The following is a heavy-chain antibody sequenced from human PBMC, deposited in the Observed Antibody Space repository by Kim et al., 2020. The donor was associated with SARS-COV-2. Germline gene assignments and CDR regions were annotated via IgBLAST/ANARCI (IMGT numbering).Heavy chain of an antibody. CDR2: IWYDGSNK. CDR1: GFTFSSYG. Sequence: GGSLRLSCAASGFTFSSYGMHWVRQAPGKGLEWVAVIWYDGSNKYYADSVKGRFTISRDNSKNTLYLQMNSLRAEDTAVYYCARGIPVTRLAGTVGESLGFDYWGQGTLVTVSS. J-gene: IGHJ4*02. V-gene: IGHV3-33*01. D-gene: IGHD6-19*01. CDR3: ARGIPVTRLAGTVGESLGFDY.